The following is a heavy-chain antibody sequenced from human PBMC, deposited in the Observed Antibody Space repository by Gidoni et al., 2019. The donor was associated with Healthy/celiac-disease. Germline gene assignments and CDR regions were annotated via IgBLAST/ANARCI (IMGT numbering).Heavy chain of an antibody. CDR1: GGTFSSYT. V-gene: IGHV1-69*02. CDR3: ARGALSTYYYGMDV. CDR2: IIPILGIA. Sequence: QVQLVQSGAAVKKPGSSVKVPCKASGGTFSSYTFSWVGQAPGQGLEWMGRIIPILGIANYAQKFQGRVTITADKSTSTAYMELSSLRSEDTAVYYCARGALSTYYYGMDVWGQGTTVTVSS. J-gene: IGHJ6*02.